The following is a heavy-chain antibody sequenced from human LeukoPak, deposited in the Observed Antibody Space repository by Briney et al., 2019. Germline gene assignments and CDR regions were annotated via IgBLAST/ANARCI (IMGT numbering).Heavy chain of an antibody. D-gene: IGHD6-13*01. J-gene: IGHJ1*01. CDR1: GCSISSGYY. V-gene: IGHV4-38-2*02. CDR2: IYHSGST. Sequence: SETLSLTCTVSGCSISSGYYWGWTRQPPGKGLEWIGNIYHSGSTYYNPSLKSRVIISVDTSKNQFSLKLSSVTAADTAVYYCARVAAGIGFFQHWGQGTLVTVSS. CDR3: ARVAAGIGFFQH.